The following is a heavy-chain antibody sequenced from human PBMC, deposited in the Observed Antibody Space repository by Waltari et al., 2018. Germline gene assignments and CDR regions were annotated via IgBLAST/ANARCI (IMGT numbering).Heavy chain of an antibody. J-gene: IGHJ4*02. CDR1: GFTFSSYA. CDR2: ISGSGGST. V-gene: IGHV3-23*04. CDR3: AKSDSRYVGDFWSGYQQLVQDY. Sequence: EVQLVESGGGLVQPGGSLRLSCAASGFTFSSYAMSWVRQAPGKGLEWVSAISGSGGSTYYADSVKVRFTISRDNSKNTLYLQMNSLRAEDTAVYYCAKSDSRYVGDFWSGYQQLVQDYWGQGTLVTVSS. D-gene: IGHD3-3*01.